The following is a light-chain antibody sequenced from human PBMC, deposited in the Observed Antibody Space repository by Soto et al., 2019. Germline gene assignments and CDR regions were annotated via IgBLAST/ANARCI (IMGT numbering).Light chain of an antibody. V-gene: IGKV3-20*01. CDR3: QQYGSSPYT. CDR2: AAS. CDR1: QSVSSNY. J-gene: IGKJ2*01. Sequence: EIVLTQSPGTLSLSPGERAALSCRASQSVSSNYLAWYQQKPGQAPRLLISAASSSATGIPDRFSGSGSGTDFTLTISRLEPEDFAVYYCQQYGSSPYTFGQGTKLEIK.